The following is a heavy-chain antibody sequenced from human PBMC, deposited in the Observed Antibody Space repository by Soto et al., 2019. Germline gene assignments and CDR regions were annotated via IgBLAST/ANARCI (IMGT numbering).Heavy chain of an antibody. Sequence: SETLSLTCAVYGGSFSGYYWSWIRQPPGKGLEWIGEINHSGSTNYNPSLKSRVTISVDTSKNQFSLKLSSVTAADTAVYYCARLRLRGEQWLVGAVEYYYYYGMDVWGQGTTVTVSS. J-gene: IGHJ6*02. D-gene: IGHD6-19*01. CDR2: INHSGST. V-gene: IGHV4-34*01. CDR1: GGSFSGYY. CDR3: ARLRLRGEQWLVGAVEYYYYYGMDV.